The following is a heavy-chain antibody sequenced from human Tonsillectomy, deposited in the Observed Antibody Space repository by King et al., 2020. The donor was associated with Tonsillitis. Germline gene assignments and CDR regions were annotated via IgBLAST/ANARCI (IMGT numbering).Heavy chain of an antibody. Sequence: QLQESGPGLVKPSETLSLTCAVSGYSISSGYYWGWIRQPPGKGLEWIGSIYQSGSTYYNPSLKSRVTISVDTSKNQFSLKVRSVTAADTAVYYCARDCSGWYGYYFDYWGQGTLVTVSS. V-gene: IGHV4-38-2*02. CDR3: ARDCSGWYGYYFDY. CDR2: IYQSGST. D-gene: IGHD6-19*01. CDR1: GYSISSGYY. J-gene: IGHJ4*02.